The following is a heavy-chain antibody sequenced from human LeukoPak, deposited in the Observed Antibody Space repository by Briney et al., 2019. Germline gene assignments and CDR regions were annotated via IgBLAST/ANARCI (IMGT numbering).Heavy chain of an antibody. Sequence: PGGSLRLSCASSGFTFISYAMSWVRQAPRNGLEGVSVISGSGGSTYYAYSVKGRFTISRDYSKYTLYLQMNSLRAEDTAVYYCARKIGFSSSWYYGRHYFDYWGQGTLVTVSS. CDR2: ISGSGGST. CDR1: GFTFISYA. CDR3: ARKIGFSSSWYYGRHYFDY. V-gene: IGHV3-23*01. J-gene: IGHJ4*02. D-gene: IGHD6-13*01.